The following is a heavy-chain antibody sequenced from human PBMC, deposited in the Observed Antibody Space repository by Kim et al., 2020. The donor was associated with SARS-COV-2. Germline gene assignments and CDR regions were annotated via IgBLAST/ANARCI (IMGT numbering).Heavy chain of an antibody. V-gene: IGHV3-43*01. J-gene: IGHJ6*01. CDR2: ISWDGGDR. CDR3: ARGAGMGALTDSYFGMD. Sequence: GGSLRLSCLVSGFTFDDYTMHWVRQAPGKGLEWVSLISWDGGDRFYIDSVKGRFTISRDSSKNSLYLQMNALRIDDTALYYCARGAGMGALTDSYFGMD. D-gene: IGHD6-19*01. CDR1: GFTFDDYT.